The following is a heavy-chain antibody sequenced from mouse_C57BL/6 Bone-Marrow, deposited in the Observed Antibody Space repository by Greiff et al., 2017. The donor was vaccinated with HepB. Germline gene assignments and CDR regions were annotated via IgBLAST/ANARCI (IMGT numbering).Heavy chain of an antibody. V-gene: IGHV5-12*01. CDR2: ISNGGGST. CDR3: ARGEFPY. Sequence: EVKLMESGGGLVQPGGSLKLSCAASGFTFSDYYMYWVRQTPEKRLEWVAYISNGGGSTYYPDTVKGRFTISRDNAKNTLYLQMSRLKSEDTAMYYCARGEFPYWGQGTSVTVSS. CDR1: GFTFSDYY. J-gene: IGHJ4*01.